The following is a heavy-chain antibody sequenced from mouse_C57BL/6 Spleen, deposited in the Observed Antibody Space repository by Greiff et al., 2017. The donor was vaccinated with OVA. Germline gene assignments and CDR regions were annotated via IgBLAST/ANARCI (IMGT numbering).Heavy chain of an antibody. CDR3: ARELGRFYDY. V-gene: IGHV5-16*01. Sequence: EVKLVESEGGLVQPGSSMKLSCTASGFTFSDYYMAWVRQVPEKGLEWVANINYDGSSTYYLDSLKSRFIISRDNAKNILYLQMSSLKSEDTATYYCARELGRFYDYGGQGTTLTVSS. CDR1: GFTFSDYY. CDR2: INYDGSST. D-gene: IGHD4-1*01. J-gene: IGHJ2*01.